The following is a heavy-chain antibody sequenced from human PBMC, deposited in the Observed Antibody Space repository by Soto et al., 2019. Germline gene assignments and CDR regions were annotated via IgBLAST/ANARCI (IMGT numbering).Heavy chain of an antibody. Sequence: ASVKVSCKASGYTFTSYYMHWVRQAPGQGLEWMGIINPSGGSTSYAQKFQGRVTMTRDTSTSTVYMELSSLRSEDTAVYYCARGRRGYYDSSGYRGFDYWGQGTLGTVSS. CDR2: INPSGGST. D-gene: IGHD3-22*01. CDR3: ARGRRGYYDSSGYRGFDY. V-gene: IGHV1-46*01. J-gene: IGHJ4*02. CDR1: GYTFTSYY.